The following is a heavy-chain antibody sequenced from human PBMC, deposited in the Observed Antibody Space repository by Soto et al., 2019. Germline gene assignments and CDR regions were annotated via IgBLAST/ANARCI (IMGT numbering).Heavy chain of an antibody. CDR2: IYPSDSDI. CDR1: GYTFTSYW. D-gene: IGHD2-15*01. Sequence: GESLKISCKGSGYTFTSYWIGWVRQMPGEGLEWMGVIYPSDSDIRYSPSFQGKVTISADKSITTAYLQWSSLKAADTAMYYCVRSGTSSGRFSDYWGQGTLVTVSS. J-gene: IGHJ4*02. V-gene: IGHV5-51*01. CDR3: VRSGTSSGRFSDY.